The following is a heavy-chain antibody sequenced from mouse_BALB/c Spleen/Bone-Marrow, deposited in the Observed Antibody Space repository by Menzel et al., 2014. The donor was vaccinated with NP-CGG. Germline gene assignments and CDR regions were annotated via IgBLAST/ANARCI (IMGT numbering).Heavy chain of an antibody. J-gene: IGHJ1*01. Sequence: EVKLVESGGGLVQPGGSLKLSRAASGFDFSRFWMSWVRQAPGKGLEWIGEINPDSSTINYTPSLKDKFIISRDNAKNTLYLQMSKVRSEDTALYYCARLNYYGNLVVWGAGTTVTVSS. CDR1: GFDFSRFW. D-gene: IGHD1-1*01. CDR2: INPDSSTI. CDR3: ARLNYYGNLVV. V-gene: IGHV4-1*02.